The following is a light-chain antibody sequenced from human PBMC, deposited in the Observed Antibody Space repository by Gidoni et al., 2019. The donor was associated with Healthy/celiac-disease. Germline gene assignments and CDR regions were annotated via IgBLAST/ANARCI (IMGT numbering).Light chain of an antibody. Sequence: YELTQPPSVSVSPGQTASITCSGDKLGDKYACWYQQKPGQSPVLVIYQDSKRPSGIPERFSGSNSGNTATLTISGTQAIDEADYYWQAWDSSTGVFGGGTKLTVL. V-gene: IGLV3-1*01. CDR1: KLGDKY. CDR3: QAWDSSTGV. J-gene: IGLJ2*01. CDR2: QDS.